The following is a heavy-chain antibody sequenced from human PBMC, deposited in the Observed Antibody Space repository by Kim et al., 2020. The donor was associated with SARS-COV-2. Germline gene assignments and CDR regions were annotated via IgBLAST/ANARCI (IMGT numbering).Heavy chain of an antibody. CDR3: ARGVSGTKAMDV. D-gene: IGHD6-19*01. V-gene: IGHV1-46*01. J-gene: IGHJ6*02. Sequence: NYAQKIQGRDTMTRDTSTSTVYMELSSLRSEDTAVYYCARGVSGTKAMDVWGQGTTVTVSS.